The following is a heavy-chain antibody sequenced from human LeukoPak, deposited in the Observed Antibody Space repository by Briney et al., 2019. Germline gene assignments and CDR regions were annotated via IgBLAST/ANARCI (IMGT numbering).Heavy chain of an antibody. CDR3: ARVKGSYSNDY. D-gene: IGHD3-10*01. CDR1: GFTFSDYY. V-gene: IGHV3-11*01. CDR2: ISTSGSPT. Sequence: KPGGSLRLSCAASGFTFSDYYMSWIRQAPGKGLEWVSYISTSGSPTYYVDSVKGRITISRDNAKNSLYLQMNSLRVDDTAVYYCARVKGSYSNDYWGLGTLVTVSS. J-gene: IGHJ4*02.